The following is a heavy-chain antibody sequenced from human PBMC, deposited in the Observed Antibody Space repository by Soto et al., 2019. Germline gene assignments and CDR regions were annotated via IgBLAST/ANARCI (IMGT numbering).Heavy chain of an antibody. V-gene: IGHV1-2*02. CDR2: INPNNGDT. J-gene: IGHJ6*02. D-gene: IGHD4-4*01. CDR3: ARKSNPGYHYYYGLDV. CDR1: GYPFTGYY. Sequence: GASVKVSCKASGYPFTGYYLHWVRQAPGQGLEWMGYINPNNGDTNFAQNFQGRVTLTRGTSISTAYMELSRLRSDDTAVYYCARKSNPGYHYYYGLDVWGQGTTVTVSS.